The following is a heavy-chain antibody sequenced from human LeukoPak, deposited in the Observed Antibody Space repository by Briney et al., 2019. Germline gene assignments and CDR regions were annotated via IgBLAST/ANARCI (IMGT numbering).Heavy chain of an antibody. CDR2: IWYDGSNK. D-gene: IGHD2-15*01. Sequence: HPGGSLRLSCAASGFTFSSYGMHWVRQAPGKGLEWVAVIWYDGSNKYYADSVKGRFTISRDNSKNTLYLQMNSLRAEDTAVYYCARDILRYCSGGSCYSGYWGRGTLVTVSS. CDR1: GFTFSSYG. J-gene: IGHJ4*02. CDR3: ARDILRYCSGGSCYSGY. V-gene: IGHV3-33*01.